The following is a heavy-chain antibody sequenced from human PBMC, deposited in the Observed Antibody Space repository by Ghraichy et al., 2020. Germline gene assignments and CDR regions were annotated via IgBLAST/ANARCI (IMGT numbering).Heavy chain of an antibody. CDR2: ISWDGGST. CDR1: GFTFDDYA. V-gene: IGHV3-43D*04. CDR3: AKDNGGSYYRDLYYYYGMDV. D-gene: IGHD1-26*01. J-gene: IGHJ6*02. Sequence: GGSLRLSCAASGFTFDDYAMHWVRQAPGKGLEWVSLISWDGGSTYYADSVKGRFTISRDNSKNSLYLQMNSLRAEDTALYYCAKDNGGSYYRDLYYYYGMDVWGQGTTVTVSS.